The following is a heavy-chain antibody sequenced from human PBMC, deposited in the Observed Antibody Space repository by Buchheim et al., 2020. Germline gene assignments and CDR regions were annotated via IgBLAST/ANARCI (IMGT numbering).Heavy chain of an antibody. J-gene: IGHJ4*02. CDR1: GFTFSSYG. Sequence: QVQLVESGGGVVQPGRSLRLSCAASGFTFSSYGMHWVRQAPGKGLEGVAVISYDGSNKYYADSVKGRFTISRDNSKNTLYLQMNSLRAEDTAVYYCAKDSAYYYGSASPNYWGQGTL. V-gene: IGHV3-30*18. D-gene: IGHD3-10*01. CDR3: AKDSAYYYGSASPNY. CDR2: ISYDGSNK.